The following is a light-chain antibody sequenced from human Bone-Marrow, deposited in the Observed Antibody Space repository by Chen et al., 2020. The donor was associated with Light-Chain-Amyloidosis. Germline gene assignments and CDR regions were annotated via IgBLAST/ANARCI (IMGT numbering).Light chain of an antibody. V-gene: IGLV1-40*01. Sequence: QPVLTQPPSVSGAPRQTVSGPCTGLGGGADPQWFQQLPGAAPKLLLYINNNRPSGVPDRLSCFNSGASTALFISGLRAEDVAECYCQYYDTGLGGWVCGGGTKVNVL. CDR2: INN. CDR3: QYYDTGLGGWV. CDR1: LGGGAD. J-gene: IGLJ3*02.